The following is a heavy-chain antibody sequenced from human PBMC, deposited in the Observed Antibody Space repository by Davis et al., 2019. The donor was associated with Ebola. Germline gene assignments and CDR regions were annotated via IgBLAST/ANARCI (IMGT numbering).Heavy chain of an antibody. CDR2: ISSDGTSK. CDR3: ARGMPAKADY. Sequence: PGGSLRLSCAASGFAFSNFLMHWVRQAPGKGLEWVGVISSDGTSKQYADSVKGRFTMSRDNSKDTLYLQMDSLRPEDSALYYCARGMPAKADYWGQGTLVTVSS. D-gene: IGHD2-2*01. CDR1: GFAFSNFL. J-gene: IGHJ4*02. V-gene: IGHV3-30*04.